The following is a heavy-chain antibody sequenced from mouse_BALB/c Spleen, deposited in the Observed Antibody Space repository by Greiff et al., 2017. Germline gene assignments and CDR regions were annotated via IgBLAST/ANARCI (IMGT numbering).Heavy chain of an antibody. J-gene: IGHJ3*01. V-gene: IGHV3-2*02. CDR3: AREERFAY. CDR2: ISYSGST. Sequence: EVKLVESGPGLVKPSQSLSLTCTVTGYSITSDYAWNWIRQFPGNKLEWMGYISYSGSTSYNPSLKSRISITRDTSKNQFFLQLNSVTTEDTATYYCAREERFAYWGQGTLVTVSA. CDR1: GYSITSDYA.